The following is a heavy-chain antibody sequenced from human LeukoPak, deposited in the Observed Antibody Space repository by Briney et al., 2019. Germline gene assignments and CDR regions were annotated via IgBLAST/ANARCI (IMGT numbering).Heavy chain of an antibody. D-gene: IGHD3-3*01. J-gene: IGHJ4*01. CDR3: AKDHKAGGSGYYVLDYFDY. CDR2: MNPNSGNT. V-gene: IGHV1-8*01. CDR1: GYTFTSYD. Sequence: ASVKVSCKASGYTFTSYDINWVRQATGRGLEWMGWMNPNSGNTGYAQKFQGRVTMTRSTSISTAYMELSSLRSEDTAVYYCAKDHKAGGSGYYVLDYFDYWGQEPWSPSPQ.